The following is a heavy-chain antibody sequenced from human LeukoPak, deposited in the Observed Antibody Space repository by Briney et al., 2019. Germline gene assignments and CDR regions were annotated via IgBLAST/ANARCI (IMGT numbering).Heavy chain of an antibody. CDR3: ARDHPNRYYDSSDRFDP. CDR1: GGTFSSYA. D-gene: IGHD3-22*01. Sequence: ASVKVSCKASGGTFSSYAISWVRQAPGQGLEWMGGIIPIFGTANYAQKFQGRVTITADESTSTAYMELSSLRSEDTAVYYCARDHPNRYYDSSDRFDPWGQGTLVTVSS. J-gene: IGHJ5*02. CDR2: IIPIFGTA. V-gene: IGHV1-69*13.